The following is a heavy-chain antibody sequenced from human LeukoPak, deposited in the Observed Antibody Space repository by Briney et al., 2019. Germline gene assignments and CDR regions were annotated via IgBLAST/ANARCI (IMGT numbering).Heavy chain of an antibody. CDR3: ARRRSGSNWSDP. V-gene: IGHV4-39*01. CDR1: GGSISSSNYY. Sequence: SETLSLTCTVSGGSISSSNYYWGWIRQPPGKGLEWIGSIYYSGSTHYNPSLKSRVTISVDTSNNQFSLKLSSVTAADTAVYYCARRRSGSNWSDPWGQGTLVTVSS. D-gene: IGHD3-3*01. CDR2: IYYSGST. J-gene: IGHJ5*02.